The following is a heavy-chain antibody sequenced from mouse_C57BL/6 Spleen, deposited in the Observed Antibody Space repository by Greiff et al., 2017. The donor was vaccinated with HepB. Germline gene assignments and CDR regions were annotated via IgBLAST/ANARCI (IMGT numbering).Heavy chain of an antibody. J-gene: IGHJ2*01. CDR2: IDPSDSYT. Sequence: VQLQQPGAELVRPGTSVKLSCKASGYTFTSYWMHWVKQRPGQGLEWIGVIDPSDSYTNYNQKFKGKATLTVDTSSSTAYMQLSSLTSEDSAVYDCARRSFTTVVALDYWGQGTTLTVSS. D-gene: IGHD1-1*01. CDR1: GYTFTSYW. CDR3: ARRSFTTVVALDY. V-gene: IGHV1-59*01.